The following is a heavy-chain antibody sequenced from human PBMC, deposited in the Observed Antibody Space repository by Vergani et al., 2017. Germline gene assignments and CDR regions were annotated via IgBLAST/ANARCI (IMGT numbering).Heavy chain of an antibody. D-gene: IGHD2-15*01. J-gene: IGHJ6*02. CDR3: AKETVVAATPGYYYGMDV. CDR2: ITWDCGHT. V-gene: IGHV3-43D*04. Sequence: EVQLVESGGVVVQPGGSLRLSCAASGFTFDDYAMHWVRQAPGKGLEWVSVITWDCGHTYYADSVKGRFIISRDNSKNSLYLQMNSLRAEDTALYYCAKETVVAATPGYYYGMDVWGQGTTVTVSS. CDR1: GFTFDDYA.